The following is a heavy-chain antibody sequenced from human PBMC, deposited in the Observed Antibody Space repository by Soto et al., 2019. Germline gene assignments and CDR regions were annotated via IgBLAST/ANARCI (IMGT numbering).Heavy chain of an antibody. CDR2: MSYSGST. CDR1: GGSISSSSYY. Sequence: SETLSLTCTVSGGSISSSSYYWGWIRQPPGKGLEWIGFMSYSGSTSYNASLKSRVTISVDTSKSQFSLNLSFVTAADTAVYYCATMGTPATGLYYFDNWGQGTLVTVS. V-gene: IGHV4-30-4*08. J-gene: IGHJ4*02. D-gene: IGHD1-7*01. CDR3: ATMGTPATGLYYFDN.